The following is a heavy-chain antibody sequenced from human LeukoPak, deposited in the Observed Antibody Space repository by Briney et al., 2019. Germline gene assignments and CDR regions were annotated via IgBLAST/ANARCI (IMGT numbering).Heavy chain of an antibody. D-gene: IGHD3-9*01. CDR2: ISSSGSTI. CDR3: ARESPDILTGFDY. CDR1: GFTFSSYE. J-gene: IGHJ4*02. Sequence: PGGSLRLSRAASGFTFSSYEMNWVRQAPGKGLEWVSYISSSGSTIYYADSVKGRFTISRDNSKNTLYLQMSSLRAEDTAVYYCARESPDILTGFDYWGQGTLVTVSS. V-gene: IGHV3-48*03.